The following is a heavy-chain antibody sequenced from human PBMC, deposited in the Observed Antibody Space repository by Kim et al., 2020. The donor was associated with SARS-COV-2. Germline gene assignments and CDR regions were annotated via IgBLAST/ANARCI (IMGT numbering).Heavy chain of an antibody. CDR3: AKGRFREFASNWFDP. J-gene: IGHJ5*02. Sequence: DSVKGRITITRDHNKNALYLQMNNLRTEDTALYFCAKGRFREFASNWFDPWGQGTLVTVSS. D-gene: IGHD3-10*01. V-gene: IGHV3-43*01.